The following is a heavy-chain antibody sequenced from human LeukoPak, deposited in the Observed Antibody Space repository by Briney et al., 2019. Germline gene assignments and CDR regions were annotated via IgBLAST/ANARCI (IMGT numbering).Heavy chain of an antibody. CDR3: ARQFDY. CDR1: GGSISSTTYY. CDR2: FYSSGST. J-gene: IGHJ4*02. V-gene: IGHV4-39*01. Sequence: SETLSLTCTVSGGSISSTTYYWFWIRQSPGKGLEWIGNFYSSGSTYYNPSLKSRVTISVDTSKNQFSLNLASVTAADTAVYYCARQFDYCGQGTLVTVSS.